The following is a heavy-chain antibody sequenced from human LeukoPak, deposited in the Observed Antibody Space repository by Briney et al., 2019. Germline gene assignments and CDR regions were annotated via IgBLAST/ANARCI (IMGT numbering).Heavy chain of an antibody. J-gene: IGHJ4*02. D-gene: IGHD7-27*01. V-gene: IGHV1-69*13. CDR2: VIPILGTA. CDR1: GGTFSSYA. Sequence: GASVNVSCNASGGTFSSYAISWVRHAPGPGHEWMGGVIPILGTANYAQKFQGRVTITADESTSTAYMELSSLRSEDTAVYYCARVGPNWGFDYWGQGTLVTVSS. CDR3: ARVGPNWGFDY.